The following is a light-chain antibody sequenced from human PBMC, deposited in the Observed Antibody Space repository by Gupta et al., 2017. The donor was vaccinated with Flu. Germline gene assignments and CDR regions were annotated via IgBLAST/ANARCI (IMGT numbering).Light chain of an antibody. V-gene: IGKV3-11*01. J-gene: IGKJ5*01. CDR2: GAS. Sequence: EIVFPQYPPTLSLSPGERATLSCRASQSDGSYLDWYQQRPGQAPRRLIYGASKRDTGIPARFSGSGSGTDFTFTMRSRQPEDFATYYCPQRSDWPATTF. CDR3: PQRSDWPATT. CDR1: QSDGSY.